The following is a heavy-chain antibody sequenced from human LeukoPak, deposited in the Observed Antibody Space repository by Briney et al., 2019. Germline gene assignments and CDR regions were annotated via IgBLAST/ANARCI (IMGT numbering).Heavy chain of an antibody. CDR2: IKQDGSEK. Sequence: GGSLRLSCAASGFTFSTYAMSWVRQAPGKGLEWVANIKQDGSEKYYVDSVKGRSTISRDNAKNSLYLQMNSLRAEDTAVYYCARVGNPELLWFGELFRTHPFFDYWGQGTLVTVSS. CDR1: GFTFSTYA. CDR3: ARVGNPELLWFGELFRTHPFFDY. J-gene: IGHJ4*02. D-gene: IGHD3-10*01. V-gene: IGHV3-7*03.